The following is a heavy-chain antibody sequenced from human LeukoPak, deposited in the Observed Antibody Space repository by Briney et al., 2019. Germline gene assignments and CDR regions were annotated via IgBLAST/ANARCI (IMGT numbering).Heavy chain of an antibody. CDR2: IYHSGST. CDR3: ARGRYSSSAKPDLFDY. CDR1: GGSISSGGHS. Sequence: SETLSLTCAVSGGSISSGGHSWSWIRQPPGKGLEWIGYIYHSGSTYYNPSLKSRVTISVDRSKNQFSLKLSSVTAADTAVYYCARGRYSSSAKPDLFDYWGQGTLVTVSS. V-gene: IGHV4-30-2*01. J-gene: IGHJ4*02. D-gene: IGHD6-6*01.